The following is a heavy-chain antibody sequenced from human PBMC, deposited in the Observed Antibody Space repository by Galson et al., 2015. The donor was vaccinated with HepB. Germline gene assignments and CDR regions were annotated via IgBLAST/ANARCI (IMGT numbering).Heavy chain of an antibody. J-gene: IGHJ4*02. V-gene: IGHV3-30*18. CDR1: GFIFRNYG. CDR3: AKDYGWLRFVSILDY. D-gene: IGHD5-12*01. CDR2: ISYDGSNK. Sequence: SLRLSCAASGFIFRNYGIHWVRQAPGKGLEWVAVISYDGSNKYYADSVKGRFTISRDNSKNTLYLQMNSLRAEDTALYYCAKDYGWLRFVSILDYWGQGTLVTVSS.